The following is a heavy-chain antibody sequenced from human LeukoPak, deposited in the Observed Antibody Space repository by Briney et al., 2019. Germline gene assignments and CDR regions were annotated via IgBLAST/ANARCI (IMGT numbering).Heavy chain of an antibody. V-gene: IGHV1-8*03. CDR3: ARGPTWTGGYYYFDY. Sequence: ASVKVSCEASGYTFTNYDINWVRQATGQGLEWMGWMNPNSANTGYALEFQGRVTITMNTSTSTAYMELSSLRSEDTAVYYCARGPTWTGGYYYFDYWGQGTLVTVSS. CDR1: GYTFTNYD. CDR2: MNPNSANT. D-gene: IGHD3/OR15-3a*01. J-gene: IGHJ4*02.